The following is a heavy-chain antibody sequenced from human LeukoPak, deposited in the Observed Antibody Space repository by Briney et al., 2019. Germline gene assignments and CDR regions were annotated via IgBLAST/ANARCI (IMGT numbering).Heavy chain of an antibody. CDR1: GFILRNYA. D-gene: IGHD5/OR15-5a*01. CDR3: AKGGLRVTDY. CDR2: ISGGGGTT. J-gene: IGHJ4*02. Sequence: GGSLRLSCAASGFILRNYAMTWVRQAPGKGLEWVSGISGGGGTTNYADSVKGRFTISRDNSKNAVFLQMNSLRAEDTAVYYCAKGGLRVTDYWGQGTLVTVSS. V-gene: IGHV3-23*01.